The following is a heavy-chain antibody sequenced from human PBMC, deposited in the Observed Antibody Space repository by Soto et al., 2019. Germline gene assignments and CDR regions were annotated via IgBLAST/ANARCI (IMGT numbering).Heavy chain of an antibody. CDR3: ARGYSNYYFDY. V-gene: IGHV1-69*13. Sequence: GASVKVSCKASGGTFSSYAISWVRQAPGQGLEWMGGIIPIFGTANYAQKFQGRVTITADGSTSTAYMELSSLRSEDTAVYYCARGYSNYYFDYWGQGTLVTVSS. CDR1: GGTFSSYA. CDR2: IIPIFGTA. J-gene: IGHJ4*02. D-gene: IGHD5-18*01.